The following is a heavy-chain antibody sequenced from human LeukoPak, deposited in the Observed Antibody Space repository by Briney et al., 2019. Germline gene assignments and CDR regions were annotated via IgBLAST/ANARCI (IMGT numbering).Heavy chain of an antibody. V-gene: IGHV3-21*01. CDR2: ISSSGNYK. J-gene: IGHJ4*02. Sequence: PGGSLRLSCAASAFMLSDYNMNWVRQAPGKGLEWVSSISSSGNYKYYADSVKGRFTISRDNAKNSLSLQMNSLRAEDTAVYYCARVQEVGATTHFDYWGQGTLVTVSS. CDR1: AFMLSDYN. CDR3: ARVQEVGATTHFDY. D-gene: IGHD1-26*01.